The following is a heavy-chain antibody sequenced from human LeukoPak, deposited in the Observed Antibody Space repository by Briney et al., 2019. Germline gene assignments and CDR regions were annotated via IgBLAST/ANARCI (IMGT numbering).Heavy chain of an antibody. D-gene: IGHD3-22*01. CDR1: GFTFSSYA. CDR2: INSDGSST. V-gene: IGHV3-74*01. Sequence: GGSLRLSCAASGFTFSSYAMTWVRQAPGKGLVWVSRINSDGSSTSYADSVRGRFTISRDNAKNSLYLQMNSLRAEDTAVYYCARGPTMKMDVWGKGTTVTVSS. CDR3: ARGPTMKMDV. J-gene: IGHJ6*04.